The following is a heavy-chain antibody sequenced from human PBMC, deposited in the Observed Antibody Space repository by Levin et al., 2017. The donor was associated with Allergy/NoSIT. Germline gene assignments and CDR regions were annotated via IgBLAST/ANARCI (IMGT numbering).Heavy chain of an antibody. CDR2: ISGSGGST. V-gene: IGHV3-23*01. Sequence: PGASVKVSCAASGFTFSSYAMSWVRQAPGKGLEWVSAISGSGGSTYYADSVKGRFTISRDNSKNTLYLQMNSLRAEDTAVYYCAKAPLLVQQWLVSPNTYYFDYWGQGTLVTVSS. J-gene: IGHJ4*02. D-gene: IGHD6-19*01. CDR1: GFTFSSYA. CDR3: AKAPLLVQQWLVSPNTYYFDY.